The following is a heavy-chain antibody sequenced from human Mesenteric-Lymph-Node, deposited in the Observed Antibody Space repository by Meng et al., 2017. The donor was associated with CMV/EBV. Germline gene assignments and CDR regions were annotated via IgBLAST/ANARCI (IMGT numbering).Heavy chain of an antibody. D-gene: IGHD3-3*01. CDR3: ARGLSDDFWSGYLPGFDY. V-gene: IGHV3-9*01. CDR1: GFTFDDYA. J-gene: IGHJ4*02. CDR2: ITWNSGPI. Sequence: GGSLRLSCAASGFTFDDYAMHWVRLVSGKGLEWVSGITWNSGPIGYADSVKGRFTISRDNAKNSLYLQMNSLRAEDTAVYYCARGLSDDFWSGYLPGFDYWGQGILVTVSS.